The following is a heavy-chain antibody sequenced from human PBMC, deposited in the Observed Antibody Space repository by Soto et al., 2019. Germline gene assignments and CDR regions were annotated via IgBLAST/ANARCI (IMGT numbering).Heavy chain of an antibody. Sequence: QVQLVQSGAEVKKPGASVKVSCKASGYTFTSYAMHWVRQAPGQRLEWMGWINAGNGNTKYSQKFQGRVTIIRDTSARTAYMELSRLRSEDTAVYYCARGASPLIDYWGQGTLVTVSS. V-gene: IGHV1-3*01. CDR3: ARGASPLIDY. CDR2: INAGNGNT. CDR1: GYTFTSYA. J-gene: IGHJ4*02. D-gene: IGHD1-26*01.